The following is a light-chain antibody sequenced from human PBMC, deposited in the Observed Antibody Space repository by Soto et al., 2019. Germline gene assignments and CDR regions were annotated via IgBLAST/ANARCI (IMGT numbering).Light chain of an antibody. CDR3: QQRSTWPLT. J-gene: IGKJ4*01. CDR2: DAS. CDR1: QSVSSY. V-gene: IGKV3-11*01. Sequence: IVLTQSPATLSLSPGERATLSCRASQSVSSYLSWYQQKPGQAPRLLIYDASNRATGIPARFSGSGSGTDFTLTISRLEPEDFAVYYCQQRSTWPLTFGGGTKVEIK.